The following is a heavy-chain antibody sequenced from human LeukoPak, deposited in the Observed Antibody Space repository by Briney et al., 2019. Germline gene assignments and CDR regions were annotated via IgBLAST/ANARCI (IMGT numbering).Heavy chain of an antibody. Sequence: GGSLRLSCAASGFPLSTYAMNWVRQAPGKGLEWVSVITGSGGFTQYADSVKGRFTISRDNSKNTVYLQMNSLRVEDTALYYCVRSLDYWGQGTLVTVSS. CDR2: ITGSGGFT. J-gene: IGHJ4*02. V-gene: IGHV3-23*01. CDR1: GFPLSTYA. CDR3: VRSLDY.